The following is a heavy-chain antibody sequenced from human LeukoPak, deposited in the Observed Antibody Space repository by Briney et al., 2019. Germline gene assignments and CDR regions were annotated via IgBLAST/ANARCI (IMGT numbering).Heavy chain of an antibody. V-gene: IGHV3-21*01. CDR2: RSSSSSYI. CDR3: ARDADNCGGDCYPRFDY. CDR1: GFTFSSYS. Sequence: PGGSLRLSCAASGFTFSSYSMNWVRQAPGKGLEWVSSRSSSSSYIYYADSVKGRFTISRDNAKNSLYLQMNSLRAEDTAVYYCARDADNCGGDCYPRFDYWGQGTLVTVCS. J-gene: IGHJ4*02. D-gene: IGHD2-21*02.